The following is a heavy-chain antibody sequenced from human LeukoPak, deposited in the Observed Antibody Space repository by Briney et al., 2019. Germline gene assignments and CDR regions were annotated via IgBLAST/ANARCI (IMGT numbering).Heavy chain of an antibody. J-gene: IGHJ4*02. D-gene: IGHD2-15*01. CDR2: ISSSGSTI. V-gene: IGHV3-48*03. CDR3: AKDQGDIVVVVAASYDY. Sequence: GGSLRLSCAASGFTFSSYEMNWVRQAPGKGLEWVSYISSSGSTIYYADSVKGRFTISRDNSKNTLYLQMNSLRAEDTAVYYCAKDQGDIVVVVAASYDYWGQGTLVTVSS. CDR1: GFTFSSYE.